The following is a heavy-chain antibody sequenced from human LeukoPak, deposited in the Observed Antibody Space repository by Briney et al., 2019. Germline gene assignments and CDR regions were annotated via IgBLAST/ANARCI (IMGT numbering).Heavy chain of an antibody. CDR3: TRGSGEIHY. CDR2: IYGCDSDT. CDR1: GYTFTSYW. D-gene: IGHD2-15*01. J-gene: IGHJ4*02. V-gene: IGHV5-51*01. Sequence: GESLKISCKGSGYTFTSYWIGWVRQMPGKGLEWMGIIYGCDSDTRYSPSFQGQVTISADKSINTAYLQWSSLKVSDTAMYYCTRGSGEIHYWGQGTLVTVSS.